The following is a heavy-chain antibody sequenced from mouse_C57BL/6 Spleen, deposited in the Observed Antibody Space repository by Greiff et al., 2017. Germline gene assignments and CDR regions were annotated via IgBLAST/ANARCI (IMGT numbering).Heavy chain of an antibody. D-gene: IGHD1-1*01. V-gene: IGHV14-1*01. J-gene: IGHJ1*03. CDR1: GFNIKDYY. CDR2: IDPEDGDT. CDR3: TTEYYGSSYRYFDV. Sequence: VQLQQSGAELVRPGASVKLSCTASGFNIKDYYMHWVKQRPEQGLEWIGRIDPEDGDTEYAPKFQGKATMTADTSSNTAYLQLSSLTSEDTAVYYCTTEYYGSSYRYFDVWGTGTTVTVSS.